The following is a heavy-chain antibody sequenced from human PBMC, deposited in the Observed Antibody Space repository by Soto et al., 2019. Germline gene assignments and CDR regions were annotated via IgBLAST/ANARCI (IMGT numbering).Heavy chain of an antibody. J-gene: IGHJ4*02. CDR2: FYYSGNT. D-gene: IGHD1-26*01. V-gene: IGHV4-31*03. Sequence: QVQLQESGPGLVKPSQTLSLTCTVSGGSIRSGGYYWSWIRQDPGKGLEWIGYFYYSGNTYYKPCLKSRLTISGDTSKNQFSLNLSSVTAADTAVYYCARAMGAINYFDYWGQGTLVTVSS. CDR1: GGSIRSGGYY. CDR3: ARAMGAINYFDY.